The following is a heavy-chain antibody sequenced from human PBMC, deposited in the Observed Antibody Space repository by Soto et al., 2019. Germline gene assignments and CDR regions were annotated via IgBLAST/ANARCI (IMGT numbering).Heavy chain of an antibody. V-gene: IGHV6-1*01. Sequence: PSQTLSLTCAISGDSVSSNSAAWNWIRQSPSRGLEWLGRTYYRSKWYNDYAVSVKSRITINPDTSKNQFSLQLNSVTPEDTAVYYCARAHPYSSGWYGYIWNWFDPWGQGTLVTVSS. J-gene: IGHJ5*02. CDR3: ARAHPYSSGWYGYIWNWFDP. D-gene: IGHD6-19*01. CDR2: TYYRSKWYN. CDR1: GDSVSSNSAA.